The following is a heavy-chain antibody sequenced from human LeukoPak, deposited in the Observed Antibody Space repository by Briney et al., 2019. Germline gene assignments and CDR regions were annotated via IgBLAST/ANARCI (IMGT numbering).Heavy chain of an antibody. V-gene: IGHV1-24*01. J-gene: IGHJ3*02. CDR2: FDPEDGET. CDR1: GYTLTELT. Sequence: ASVKVSCKVSGYTLTELTMHWVRQAPGKGLEWMGGFDPEDGETIYAQKFQGRVTMTEDTSTDTAYMELSRLRSDDTAVYYCAGHITIFGALDAFDIWGQGTMVTVSS. CDR3: AGHITIFGALDAFDI. D-gene: IGHD3-3*01.